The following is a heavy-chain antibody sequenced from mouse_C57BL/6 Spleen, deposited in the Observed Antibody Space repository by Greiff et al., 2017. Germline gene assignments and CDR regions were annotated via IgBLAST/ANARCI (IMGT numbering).Heavy chain of an antibody. Sequence: VQLQQPGAELVKPGASVKLSCKASGYTFTSYWMHWVKQRPGQGLEWIGMIHPNSGSTNYNEKFKSKATLTVDKSSSTAYMQLSSLTSEDSAVYYCARNDYDEGDYYAMDYWGQGTSVTVSS. J-gene: IGHJ4*01. V-gene: IGHV1-64*01. CDR1: GYTFTSYW. D-gene: IGHD2-4*01. CDR2: IHPNSGST. CDR3: ARNDYDEGDYYAMDY.